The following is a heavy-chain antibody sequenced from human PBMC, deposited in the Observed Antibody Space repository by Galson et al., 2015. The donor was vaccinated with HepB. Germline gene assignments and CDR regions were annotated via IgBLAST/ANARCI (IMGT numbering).Heavy chain of an antibody. Sequence: SLRLSCAASGFTFSFYWMHWVRQAPRKGLVWVSRTNNDGTTTNYADSVKGRFTISRDNAKNTLYLQMNSLRAEDTAVYYCARPYGGNYHFDYWGQGTLVTVSS. J-gene: IGHJ4*02. CDR3: ARPYGGNYHFDY. CDR1: GFTFSFYW. CDR2: TNNDGTTT. V-gene: IGHV3-74*01. D-gene: IGHD4-23*01.